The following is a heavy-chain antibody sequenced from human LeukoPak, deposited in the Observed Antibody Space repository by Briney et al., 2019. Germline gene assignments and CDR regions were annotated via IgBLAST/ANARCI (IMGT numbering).Heavy chain of an antibody. V-gene: IGHV1-69*04. CDR2: IIPILGIA. D-gene: IGHD2-2*01. J-gene: IGHJ4*02. CDR1: GGTFSSYA. Sequence: SVKVSCKASGGTFSSYAISWVRQAPGQGLEWMGRIIPILGIANYAQKFQGRVTITADKSTSTAYMELSSLRSEDTAVYYCATNVIVVVPTYFDYWGQGTLVTVSS. CDR3: ATNVIVVVPTYFDY.